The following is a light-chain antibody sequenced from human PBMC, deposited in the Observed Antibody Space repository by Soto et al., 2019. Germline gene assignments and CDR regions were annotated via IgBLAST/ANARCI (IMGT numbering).Light chain of an antibody. V-gene: IGKV3-20*01. CDR2: DAS. CDR1: QSISTNY. CDR3: QQYSRSGT. Sequence: EFVFIQSPSTLSLSQGERATLSCMATQSISTNYIAWYQQKPGQAPRLLIYDASTWASGIPERFSGSGSGTDFTLTISRLQPDDFAAYYCQQYSRSGTFGQGTKVDIK. J-gene: IGKJ1*01.